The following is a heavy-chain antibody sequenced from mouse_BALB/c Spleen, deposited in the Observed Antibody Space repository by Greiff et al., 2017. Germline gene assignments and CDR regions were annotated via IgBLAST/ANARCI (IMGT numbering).Heavy chain of an antibody. CDR1: GFNIKDTY. CDR2: IDPANGNT. CDR3: ARTVEGLYWYFDV. V-gene: IGHV14-3*02. J-gene: IGHJ1*01. Sequence: VQLQQSGAELVKPGASVKLSCTASGFNIKDTYMHWVKQRPEQGLEWIGRIDPANGNTKYDPKFQGKATITADTSSNTAYLQLSSLTSEDTAVYYCARTVEGLYWYFDVWGAGTTVTVSS. D-gene: IGHD1-1*01.